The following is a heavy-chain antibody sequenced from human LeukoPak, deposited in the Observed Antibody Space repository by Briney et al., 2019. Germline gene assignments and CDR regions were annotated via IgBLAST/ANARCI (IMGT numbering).Heavy chain of an antibody. Sequence: SGPTLVKPTQTLTLTCSFSGFSLSTSGMCVSWIRQPPGKALEWLARIDWDDDKYYSTSLKTRLTISKDTSKNQVVLTMTNMDPVDTATYYCARIISGGYYFDYWGQGTLVTVSS. CDR3: ARIISGGYYFDY. CDR2: IDWDDDK. CDR1: GFSLSTSGMC. J-gene: IGHJ4*02. D-gene: IGHD2-15*01. V-gene: IGHV2-70*11.